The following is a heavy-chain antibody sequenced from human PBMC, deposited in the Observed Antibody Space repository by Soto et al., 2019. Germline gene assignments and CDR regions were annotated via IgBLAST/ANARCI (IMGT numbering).Heavy chain of an antibody. CDR1: GYTFSSYG. Sequence: QVQLVQSGAEMKKPGASVKVSCRASGYTFSSYGIGWVRQAPGHGLEWMGWISGYNGDTNYSQNLQGRVTMTRDTSTSTGYMEMRIRRSDAAAVYYCAREAVAGFDYWGQGTLVTVSS. V-gene: IGHV1-18*01. CDR2: ISGYNGDT. D-gene: IGHD2-15*01. J-gene: IGHJ4*02. CDR3: AREAVAGFDY.